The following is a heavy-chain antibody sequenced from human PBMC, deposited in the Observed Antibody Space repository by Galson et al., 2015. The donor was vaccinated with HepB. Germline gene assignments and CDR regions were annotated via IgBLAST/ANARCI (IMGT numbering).Heavy chain of an antibody. CDR1: GFTFSSYG. D-gene: IGHD6-6*01. V-gene: IGHV3-30*18. CDR2: ISYDGSNK. J-gene: IGHJ4*02. Sequence: SLRLSCAASGFTFSSYGMHWVRQAPGKGLEWVAVISYDGSNKYYADSVKGRFTISRDNSKNTLYLQMNSLRAEDTAVYYCAKDLTEYSSSSSSWGGFDYWGQGTLVTVSS. CDR3: AKDLTEYSSSSSSWGGFDY.